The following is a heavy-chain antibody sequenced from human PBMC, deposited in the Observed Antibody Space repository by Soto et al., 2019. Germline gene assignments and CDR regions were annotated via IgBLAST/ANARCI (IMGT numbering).Heavy chain of an antibody. J-gene: IGHJ4*02. CDR1: GYAFTDYG. D-gene: IGHD3-3*02. CDR3: ARDHRYSRSFFDY. Sequence: QVRLVLSGDEVKKPGASVKVSCKASGYAFTDYGISWVRQAPGQGLEWIGWISAYNGNTNYAQKFQGRVTVTTDTSTTTAYMEVRNLRSDDTAVYYCARDHRYSRSFFDYWSQGTLITVSS. V-gene: IGHV1-18*04. CDR2: ISAYNGNT.